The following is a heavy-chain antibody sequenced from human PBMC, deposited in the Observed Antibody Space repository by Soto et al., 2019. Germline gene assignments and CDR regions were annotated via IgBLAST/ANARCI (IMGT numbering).Heavy chain of an antibody. V-gene: IGHV1-18*01. Sequence: ASVKVSCKASGYTFTSYGISWVRQAPGQGLEWMGWISAYNGNTNYAQKLQGRVTMTTDTSTSTAYMELRSLRSDDTAVYYCARDHRPMDAFDIWGQGAMVTVSS. D-gene: IGHD2-2*01. CDR2: ISAYNGNT. CDR1: GYTFTSYG. CDR3: ARDHRPMDAFDI. J-gene: IGHJ3*02.